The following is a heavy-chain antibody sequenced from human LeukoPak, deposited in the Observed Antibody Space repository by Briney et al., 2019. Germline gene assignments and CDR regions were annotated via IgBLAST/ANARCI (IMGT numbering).Heavy chain of an antibody. CDR3: ARAGYYGSGSLDY. V-gene: IGHV4-30-2*01. J-gene: IGHJ4*02. D-gene: IGHD3-10*01. CDR2: IYHSGST. CDR1: GGSISSGGYS. Sequence: SETLSLTCAVSGGSISSGGYSWSWIRQPPGKGLEWIGYIYHSGSTYYNPSLKSRVTISVDRSKNQFSLKLSSVTAADTAVYYCARAGYYGSGSLDYWGQGTLVTVSS.